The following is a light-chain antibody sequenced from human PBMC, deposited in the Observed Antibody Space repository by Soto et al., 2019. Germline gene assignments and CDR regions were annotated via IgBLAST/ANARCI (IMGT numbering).Light chain of an antibody. J-gene: IGLJ1*01. V-gene: IGLV2-14*03. CDR3: SSYTSSSTRV. Sequence: QSVLTQPASVPGSPGQSITISCTGTSSDVGAYDYVSWYQQHPDKAPKLMIYEVSNRPSGVSNRFSGSKSVNTATLTISGLQAEDEADYYCSSYTSSSTRVFGTGTKVPVL. CDR2: EVS. CDR1: SSDVGAYDY.